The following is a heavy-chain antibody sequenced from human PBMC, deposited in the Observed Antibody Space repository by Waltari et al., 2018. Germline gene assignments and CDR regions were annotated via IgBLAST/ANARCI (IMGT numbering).Heavy chain of an antibody. Sequence: EVQLVESGGGLVQPGGSLRLSCAASGFTFSSYWMSWVRQAPGKGLEGVANIKEDGSEKYYLDAVKGRFTISRDNAKNSLYLQMNSLRAEDTAVYYCARDDIYDYKEYFDYWGQGTLVTVSS. J-gene: IGHJ4*02. CDR3: ARDDIYDYKEYFDY. CDR1: GFTFSSYW. CDR2: IKEDGSEK. V-gene: IGHV3-7*01. D-gene: IGHD4-4*01.